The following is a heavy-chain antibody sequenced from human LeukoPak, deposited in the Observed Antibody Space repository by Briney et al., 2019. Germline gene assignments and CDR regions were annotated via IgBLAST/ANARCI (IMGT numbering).Heavy chain of an antibody. V-gene: IGHV4-61*02. CDR1: GGSISSGSYY. D-gene: IGHD1-7*01. CDR3: ARGELYDYNWFDP. Sequence: SETLSLTCTVSGGSISSGSYYWSWIRQPAGKGLEWIGRIYTSGSTNYNPSLKSRVTTSLDTSKSQFSLKLSSVTAADTAVYYCARGELYDYNWFDPWGQGTLVTVSS. CDR2: IYTSGST. J-gene: IGHJ5*02.